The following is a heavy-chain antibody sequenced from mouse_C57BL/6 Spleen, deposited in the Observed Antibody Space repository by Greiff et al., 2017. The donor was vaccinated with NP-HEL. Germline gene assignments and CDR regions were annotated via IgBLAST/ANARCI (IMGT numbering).Heavy chain of an antibody. V-gene: IGHV1-59*01. CDR2: IDPSDSYT. J-gene: IGHJ2*01. D-gene: IGHD1-1*01. Sequence: QVQLQQPGAELVRPGTSVKLSCKASGYTFTSYWMHWVKQRPGQGLEWIGVIDPSDSYTNYNQKFKGKATLTVDTSSSTAYMQLSSLTSEDSAVYYCARSTTEGYFDYWGQGTTLTVSS. CDR1: GYTFTSYW. CDR3: ARSTTEGYFDY.